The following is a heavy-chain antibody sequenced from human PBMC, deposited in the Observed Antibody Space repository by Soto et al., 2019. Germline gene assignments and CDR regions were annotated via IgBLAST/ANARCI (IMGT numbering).Heavy chain of an antibody. D-gene: IGHD6-13*01. V-gene: IGHV4-59*01. CDR3: ARRGSSWRGRYFDL. CDR2: IYYTGST. CDR1: GGSISNYY. Sequence: QVQLQESGPGLVKPSETLSLTCTVSGGSISNYYWSWIRQPPGKGLEWIGYIYYTGSTNYNPSLKCRVTISVDTSKNQFSLKLSSVTAADTAVYYCARRGSSWRGRYFDLWGRGTLVTVSS. J-gene: IGHJ2*01.